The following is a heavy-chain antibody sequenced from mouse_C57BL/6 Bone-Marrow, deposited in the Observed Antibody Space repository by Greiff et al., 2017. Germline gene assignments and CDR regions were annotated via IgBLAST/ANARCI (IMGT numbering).Heavy chain of an antibody. Sequence: EVKLQESGPVLVKPGPSVKISCKASGFTFTDYYMHWVKQSHGKSLEWIGLVYPYNGGTSYNQKFKGKATLTVDTSSSTAYMELNSLTSEDSAVYYCATDYYGGRYWYFDVWGTGTTVTVSS. CDR1: GFTFTDYY. CDR3: ATDYYGGRYWYFDV. J-gene: IGHJ1*03. CDR2: VYPYNGGT. D-gene: IGHD1-1*01. V-gene: IGHV1-36*01.